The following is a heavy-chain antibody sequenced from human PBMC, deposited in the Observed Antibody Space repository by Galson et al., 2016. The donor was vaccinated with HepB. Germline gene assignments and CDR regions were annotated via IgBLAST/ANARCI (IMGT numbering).Heavy chain of an antibody. V-gene: IGHV3-9*01. CDR3: TKDRSVDIVGIINWFDP. J-gene: IGHJ5*02. CDR2: ISWNSENI. CDR1: GFTFDDYA. D-gene: IGHD1-26*01. Sequence: SCAASGFTFDDYAMHWVRQAPGKGLEWVSGISWNSENIGYADSVKGRFTISRDNAKNSLYLQMDSLRSEDTALYYCTKDRSVDIVGIINWFDPWGQGTLVTVSS.